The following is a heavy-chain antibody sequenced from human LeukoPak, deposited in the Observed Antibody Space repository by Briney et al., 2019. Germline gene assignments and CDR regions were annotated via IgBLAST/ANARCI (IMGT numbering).Heavy chain of an antibody. Sequence: ASVKVSCKVSGYTLTELSMHWVRQAPGKGLEWMGGFDPEDGETIYAQKFQGRVTMTEDTSTDTAYMELSSLRSEDTAVYYCATSGYCSSTSCHQSAFDIWGQGTMVTVSS. CDR1: GYTLTELS. CDR3: ATSGYCSSTSCHQSAFDI. V-gene: IGHV1-24*01. J-gene: IGHJ3*02. CDR2: FDPEDGET. D-gene: IGHD2-2*01.